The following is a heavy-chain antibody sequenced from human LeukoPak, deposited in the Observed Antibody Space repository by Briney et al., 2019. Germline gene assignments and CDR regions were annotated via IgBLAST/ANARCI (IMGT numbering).Heavy chain of an antibody. CDR3: AKDTAEYFGLDH. Sequence: SGGSLRLSCVASGFTFDGYAMHWVRQAPGKGLEWVSGISWNSETKEYVDSVKGRFTISRDNAKNSLYLQMDAPTPDDTALYYCAKDTAEYFGLDHWGLGTRVTVSS. J-gene: IGHJ4*02. CDR2: ISWNSETK. CDR1: GFTFDGYA. V-gene: IGHV3-9*01. D-gene: IGHD2/OR15-2a*01.